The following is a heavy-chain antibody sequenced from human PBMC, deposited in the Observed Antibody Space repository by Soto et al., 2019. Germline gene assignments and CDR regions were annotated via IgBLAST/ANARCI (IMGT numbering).Heavy chain of an antibody. CDR1: GGTFSSYA. CDR2: IIPIFGTA. V-gene: IGHV1-69*01. Sequence: QVQLVQSGAEVKKPGSSVKVSCKASGGTFSSYAISWVRQAPGQGLEWMGGIIPIFGTANYAQKFQGRVTITADESTSTAYMELSIVRSEDTAVYYCARGSAIAAAGRRYYYYYGMAFWGHGTTVTVSS. J-gene: IGHJ6*02. CDR3: ARGSAIAAAGRRYYYYYGMAF. D-gene: IGHD6-13*01.